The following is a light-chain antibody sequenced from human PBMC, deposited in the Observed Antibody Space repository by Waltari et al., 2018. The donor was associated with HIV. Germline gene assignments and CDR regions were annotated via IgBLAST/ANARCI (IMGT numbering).Light chain of an antibody. V-gene: IGKV2-28*01. J-gene: IGKJ4*01. CDR3: MQGLQTLQGN. Sequence: IVITQSPLSLPVTPGGRPSISSGSSQSLLHPKGSNYLDWYVNKQGQSPELLMYLGSNRGSGVPDRFSGSGSGTDYKLKISRVEYDDVGVYYCMQGLQTLQGNFGGGTKVEIK. CDR2: LGS. CDR1: QSLLHPKGSNY.